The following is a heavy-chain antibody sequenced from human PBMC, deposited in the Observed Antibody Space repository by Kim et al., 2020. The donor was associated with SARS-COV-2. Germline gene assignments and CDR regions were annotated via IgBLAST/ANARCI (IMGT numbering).Heavy chain of an antibody. J-gene: IGHJ6*02. Sequence: ADSVKSRVTIARENSKNTLYLQMNNLRAEDTAVYYCARSSYYNYGMDVWGQGTTVTVSS. CDR3: ARSSYYNYGMDV. V-gene: IGHV3-53*01. D-gene: IGHD2-15*01.